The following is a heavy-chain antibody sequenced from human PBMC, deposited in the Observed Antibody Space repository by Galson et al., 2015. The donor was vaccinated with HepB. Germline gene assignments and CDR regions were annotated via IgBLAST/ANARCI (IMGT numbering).Heavy chain of an antibody. CDR1: GFTFSSYL. D-gene: IGHD2/OR15-2a*01. CDR2: ISSSSRTI. Sequence: SLRLSCAASGFTFSSYLMNWVRQAPGKGLEWVSYISSSSRTIYYADSVQGRFTISRDNAKNSLYLQMNSLRAEDTAVYYCARGGPGHTLDYWGQGTLVTVSA. CDR3: ARGGPGHTLDY. V-gene: IGHV3-48*04. J-gene: IGHJ4*02.